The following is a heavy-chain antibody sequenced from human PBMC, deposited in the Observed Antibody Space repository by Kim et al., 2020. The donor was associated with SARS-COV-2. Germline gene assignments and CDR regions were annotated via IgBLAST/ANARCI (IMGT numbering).Heavy chain of an antibody. D-gene: IGHD5-18*01. CDR2: IIPIFGTA. V-gene: IGHV1-69*13. Sequence: SVKVSCKASGGTFSSYAISWVRQAPGQGLEWMGGIIPIFGTANYAQKFQGRVTITADESTSTAYMELSSLRSEDTAVYYCVSRPSGYSYGYDYWGQGTLVTVSS. CDR3: VSRPSGYSYGYDY. J-gene: IGHJ4*02. CDR1: GGTFSSYA.